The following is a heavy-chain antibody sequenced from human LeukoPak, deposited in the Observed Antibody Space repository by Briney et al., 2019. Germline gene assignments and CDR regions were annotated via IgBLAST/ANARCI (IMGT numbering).Heavy chain of an antibody. J-gene: IGHJ5*02. CDR2: IIPIFGTA. V-gene: IGHV1-69*13. D-gene: IGHD2-2*02. Sequence: GASVKVSCKASGGTFSSYAISWVRQAPGQGLEWMGGIIPIFGTANYAQKFQGRVTITADGSTSTAYMELSSLRSEDTAVYYCARDGCSSTSCYTVGIWFDPWGQGTLVTVSS. CDR3: ARDGCSSTSCYTVGIWFDP. CDR1: GGTFSSYA.